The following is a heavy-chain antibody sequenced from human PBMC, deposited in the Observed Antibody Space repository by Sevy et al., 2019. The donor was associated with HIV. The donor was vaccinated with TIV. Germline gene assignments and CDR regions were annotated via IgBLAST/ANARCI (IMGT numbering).Heavy chain of an antibody. Sequence: SETLSLTCTVSGGSISSSSYYWGWIRQPPGKGLEGIGSIYYSGSTYYNPSLKSRVTMTVDTSKNQYSLKPSSVTAADTAVYYCARRPWITMVRGVITKGKGTRQNNWFDPWGQGTLVTVSS. CDR1: GGSISSSSYY. J-gene: IGHJ5*02. V-gene: IGHV4-39*01. CDR3: ARRPWITMVRGVITKGKGTRQNNWFDP. CDR2: IYYSGST. D-gene: IGHD3-10*01.